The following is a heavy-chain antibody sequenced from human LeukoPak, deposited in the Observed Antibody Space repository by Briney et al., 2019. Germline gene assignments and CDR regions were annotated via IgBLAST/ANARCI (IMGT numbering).Heavy chain of an antibody. J-gene: IGHJ3*02. CDR1: GFTFDDYA. CDR2: ISWNSGSI. Sequence: PGGSLRLSCAASGFTFDDYAMHWVRQAPGKGLEWVSGISWNSGSIGYADSVKGRFTISRDNAKNSLYLQMNSLRAEDTALYYCARSKGLAAAFDIWGQGTMVTVSS. CDR3: ARSKGLAAAFDI. D-gene: IGHD6-19*01. V-gene: IGHV3-9*01.